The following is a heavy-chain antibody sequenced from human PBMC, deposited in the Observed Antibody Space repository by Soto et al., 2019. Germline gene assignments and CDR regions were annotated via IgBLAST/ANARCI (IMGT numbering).Heavy chain of an antibody. Sequence: WRSXSLSCAASGVTWSSYSWNWFRQAPGKGLEWVSYISSSSSTIYYADSVKGRFTISRYNAKNSLYLHMNSLRDEDTAVYYCASGDLRYYYGMEGWGQRPTVSLS. CDR1: GVTWSSYS. CDR2: ISSSSSTI. J-gene: IGHJ6*02. V-gene: IGHV3-48*02. CDR3: ASGDLRYYYGMEG. D-gene: IGHD3-10*01.